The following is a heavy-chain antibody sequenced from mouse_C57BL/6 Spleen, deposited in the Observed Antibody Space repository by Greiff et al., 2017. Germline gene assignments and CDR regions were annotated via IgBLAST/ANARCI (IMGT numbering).Heavy chain of an antibody. J-gene: IGHJ1*03. Sequence: QVQLQQPGAELVKPGASVKVSCKASGYTFTSYWMHWVKQRPGQGLEWIGRIHPSDSDTNYNQKFKGKATLTVAKSSSTAYMQLSSLTSEDSAVYYCAREYYYGSSYGYFDVWGTGTTVTVSS. D-gene: IGHD1-1*01. CDR1: GYTFTSYW. V-gene: IGHV1-74*01. CDR2: IHPSDSDT. CDR3: AREYYYGSSYGYFDV.